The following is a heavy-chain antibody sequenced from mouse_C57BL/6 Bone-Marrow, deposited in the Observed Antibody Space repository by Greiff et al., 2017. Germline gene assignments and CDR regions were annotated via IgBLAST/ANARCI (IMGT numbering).Heavy chain of an antibody. V-gene: IGHV5-9-1*02. Sequence: EVKVVESGEGLVKPGGSLKLSCAASGFTFSSYAMSWVRQTPEKRLEWVAYISSGGDYIYYADTVKGRFTISRDNARNTLYLQMSRLKYEDTAMYYCTRCGIYDGYYGAYWGQGTLVTVAA. CDR1: GFTFSSYA. D-gene: IGHD2-3*01. J-gene: IGHJ3*01. CDR3: TRCGIYDGYYGAY. CDR2: ISSGGDYI.